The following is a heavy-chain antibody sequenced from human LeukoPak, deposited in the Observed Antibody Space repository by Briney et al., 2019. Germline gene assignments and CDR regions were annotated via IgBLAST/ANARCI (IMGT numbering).Heavy chain of an antibody. CDR2: ISGTGNRT. CDR3: AKWGCSGGSCYPFDY. D-gene: IGHD2-15*01. CDR1: GFTFSGYE. J-gene: IGHJ4*02. Sequence: GGSLRLSCAASGFTFSGYEMNWVRQAPGKGLEWVSAISGTGNRTYYADSVKGRFTISRDNSKNTLYLQMNSLRAEDTAVYYCAKWGCSGGSCYPFDYWGQGTLVTVSS. V-gene: IGHV3-23*01.